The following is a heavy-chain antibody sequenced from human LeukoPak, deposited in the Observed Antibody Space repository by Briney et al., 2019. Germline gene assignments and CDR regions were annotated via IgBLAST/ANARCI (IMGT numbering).Heavy chain of an antibody. CDR3: ATTGLLGDIP. D-gene: IGHD2-21*01. CDR1: GFAFSSYT. CDR2: ISSSSNYI. J-gene: IGHJ5*02. V-gene: IGHV3-21*01. Sequence: GGSLRLSCAASGFAFSSYTMNWVRQAPGKGLEWVSSISSSSNYIYNADSVKGRFTISRDNAKNSLYLQMNSLRAEDTAVYYCATTGLLGDIPWGQGTLVTVSS.